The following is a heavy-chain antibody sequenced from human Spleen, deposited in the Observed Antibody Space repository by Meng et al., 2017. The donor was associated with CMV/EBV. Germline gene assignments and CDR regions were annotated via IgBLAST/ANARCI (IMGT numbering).Heavy chain of an antibody. CDR2: ISRSGTYI. CDR1: GFTFSSYG. V-gene: IGHV3-21*01. D-gene: IGHD3-3*01. Sequence: GESLKISCAASGFTFSSYGIHWVRQAPGKGLEWVSSISRSGTYISYADSVKGRFTISEDNAKNSLYLQMNSLRVEDTAVYYCVRGRITIFGVVMENDAFDIWGQGTMVTVSS. CDR3: VRGRITIFGVVMENDAFDI. J-gene: IGHJ3*02.